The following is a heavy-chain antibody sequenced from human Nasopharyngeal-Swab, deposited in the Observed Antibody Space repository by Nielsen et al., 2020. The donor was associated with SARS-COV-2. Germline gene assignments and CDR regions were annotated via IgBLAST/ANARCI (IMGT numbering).Heavy chain of an antibody. CDR1: GFTFSSYG. Sequence: GESLKISCAASGFTFSSYGMHWVRQAPGKGLEWVAVIWYDGSNKYYADSVKGRFTISRDNSKNTLYLQMNSLRAEDTAVYYGARMGTYYYDLLYGMDVWGQGTTVTVSS. CDR3: ARMGTYYYDLLYGMDV. CDR2: IWYDGSNK. J-gene: IGHJ6*02. V-gene: IGHV3-33*01. D-gene: IGHD3-22*01.